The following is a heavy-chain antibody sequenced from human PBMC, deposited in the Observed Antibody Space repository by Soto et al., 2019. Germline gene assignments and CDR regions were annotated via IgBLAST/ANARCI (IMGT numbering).Heavy chain of an antibody. CDR1: GFTFTSYA. D-gene: IGHD1-26*01. CDR3: APSGFDY. CDR2: ISGSGDIT. J-gene: IGHJ4*02. Sequence: EVQLLQSGGGLVQPGGSLRLSCAASGFTFTSYALTWVRQAPGKGLEWVSIISGSGDITNYADTVKVRFTISRDNSKNTVYLQMNSLRAEDTAVYYCAPSGFDYWGQGTLVTVSS. V-gene: IGHV3-23*01.